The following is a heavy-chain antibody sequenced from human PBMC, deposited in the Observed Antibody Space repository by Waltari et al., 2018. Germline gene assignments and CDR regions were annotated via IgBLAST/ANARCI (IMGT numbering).Heavy chain of an antibody. CDR2: INTYDGNT. J-gene: IGHJ4*02. V-gene: IGHV1-18*01. CDR3: ARDAFRFLDF. CDR1: GYRFTSYG. D-gene: IGHD3-3*01. Sequence: QVHLVQSGTEVKQPGASVKVSCKASGYRFTSYGITWVRQAPGQGLDWMGWINTYDGNTNYGQELQGRLTMTTDTITTTAYMELRGLRADDTALYFCARDAFRFLDFWGQGTLVTVSS.